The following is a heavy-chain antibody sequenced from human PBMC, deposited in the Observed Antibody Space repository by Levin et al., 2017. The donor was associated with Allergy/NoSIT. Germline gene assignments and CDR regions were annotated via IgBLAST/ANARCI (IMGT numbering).Heavy chain of an antibody. CDR1: GYTFTGYY. J-gene: IGHJ4*02. CDR3: ARDPRDGYSGHKFDY. CDR2: INPNSGDT. V-gene: IGHV1-2*02. D-gene: IGHD5-24*01. Sequence: PQASVKVSCKASGYTFTGYYMHWVRQAPGQGLEWMGWINPNSGDTKYAQKFQGRVTVTRDTSISTAYMELSRLRSDDTAVYYCARDPRDGYSGHKFDYWGQGTLVTVSS.